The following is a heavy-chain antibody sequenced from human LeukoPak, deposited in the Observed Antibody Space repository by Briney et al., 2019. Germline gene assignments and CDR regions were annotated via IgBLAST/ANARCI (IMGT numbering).Heavy chain of an antibody. Sequence: GGSLRLSCAASGFTFDDYGMSWVRQAPGKGLEWVSGINWNGGSTGYADSVKGRFTISRDNAKNSLYLQMNSLRAEDTALYYYASGIVATVDAFDIWGQGTMVTVSS. CDR1: GFTFDDYG. CDR3: ASGIVATVDAFDI. D-gene: IGHD5-12*01. J-gene: IGHJ3*02. CDR2: INWNGGST. V-gene: IGHV3-20*04.